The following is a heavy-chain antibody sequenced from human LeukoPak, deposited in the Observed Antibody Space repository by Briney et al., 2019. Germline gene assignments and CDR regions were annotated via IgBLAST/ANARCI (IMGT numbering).Heavy chain of an antibody. CDR3: ARGYSGSSGGFDY. J-gene: IGHJ4*02. CDR2: ISGSGGST. Sequence: GGSLRLSCVASAFTFSSYGMSWVRQVPGKGLEWVSKISGSGGSTYYADSVKGRFTISRDNSKNTLYLQMNSLRAEDTAVYYCARGYSGSSGGFDYWGQGTLVTVSS. D-gene: IGHD5-12*01. CDR1: AFTFSSYG. V-gene: IGHV3-23*01.